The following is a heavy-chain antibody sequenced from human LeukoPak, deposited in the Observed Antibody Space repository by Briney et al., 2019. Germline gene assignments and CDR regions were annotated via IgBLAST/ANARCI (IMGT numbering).Heavy chain of an antibody. J-gene: IGHJ4*02. Sequence: ASVKVSCKASGYTFLNYDFIWVRQAPGQGLEWMGWISAHNYNTKYAQRFQGRVTMTADTSTTTAYMELRSLRSDDTAVYYCARVADYGSGSHLFDYWGQGTLVAVSS. CDR3: ARVADYGSGSHLFDY. CDR2: ISAHNYNT. V-gene: IGHV1-18*01. D-gene: IGHD3-10*01. CDR1: GYTFLNYD.